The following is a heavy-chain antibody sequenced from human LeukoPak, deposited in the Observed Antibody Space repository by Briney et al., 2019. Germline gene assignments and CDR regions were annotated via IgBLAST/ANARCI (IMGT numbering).Heavy chain of an antibody. V-gene: IGHV3-23*01. D-gene: IGHD2-15*01. CDR2: ISNGKT. CDR3: VREAGYCAPVCVKTNWFDP. Sequence: GGSLRLSCAASGFPFSSHAMSWVRQPPGKGLEWVAAISNGKTYYADSVRGRFAISRDNSTNTVYLHMNSLRDEDTALYHCVREAGYCAPVCVKTNWFDPWGQGTLVTVSS. J-gene: IGHJ5*02. CDR1: GFPFSSHA.